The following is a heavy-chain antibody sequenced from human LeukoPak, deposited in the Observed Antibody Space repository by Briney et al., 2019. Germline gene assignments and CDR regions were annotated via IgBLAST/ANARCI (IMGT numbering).Heavy chain of an antibody. D-gene: IGHD4-23*01. CDR3: ARRGYGGYYYYGMDV. CDR2: MYYSGST. Sequence: SETLSLTCTVFGGSISSSSNYWGWIRQPPGKGLEWIGSMYYSGSTYYNPSLKSRVTMSVDTSKNQFSLKLSSVTAADTAVYYCARRGYGGYYYYGMDVWGQGTTVTVSS. CDR1: GGSISSSSNY. J-gene: IGHJ6*02. V-gene: IGHV4-39*01.